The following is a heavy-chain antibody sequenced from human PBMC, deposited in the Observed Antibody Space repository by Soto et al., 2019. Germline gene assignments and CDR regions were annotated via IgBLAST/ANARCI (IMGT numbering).Heavy chain of an antibody. V-gene: IGHV3-53*04. CDR2: LHSGGDT. Sequence: EVQLVESGGGLVQPGGSLRLSCVASGIPVSNNYMTWVRQAPGKGLEWVSVLHSGGDTYYANSVKGRFTISRHDSTNTVFLQMNSLTAEDTAVYYCARDGPYYYASRMDVWGQGPTVTVSS. D-gene: IGHD3-10*01. CDR3: ARDGPYYYASRMDV. CDR1: GIPVSNNY. J-gene: IGHJ6*02.